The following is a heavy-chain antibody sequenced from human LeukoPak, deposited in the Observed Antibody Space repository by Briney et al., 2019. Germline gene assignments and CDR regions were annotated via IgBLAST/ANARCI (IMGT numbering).Heavy chain of an antibody. D-gene: IGHD1-26*01. Sequence: ASVKVACNASGYTFTSYGISWVRQAPGQGLEWMGWISAYNGNTNYAQKLQGRVTMTTDTSTRTAYMELRSLRSDETAVYYCARVRVRYSGSNDAFDIWGQGTMVTVSS. CDR1: GYTFTSYG. J-gene: IGHJ3*02. CDR3: ARVRVRYSGSNDAFDI. V-gene: IGHV1-18*01. CDR2: ISAYNGNT.